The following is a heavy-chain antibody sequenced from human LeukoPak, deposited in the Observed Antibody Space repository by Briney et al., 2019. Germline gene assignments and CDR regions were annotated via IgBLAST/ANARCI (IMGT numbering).Heavy chain of an antibody. CDR2: ISWNSGSI. Sequence: GGSLRLSCVAPGFTFDDYAMHWVRQAPGKGLEWVSGISWNSGSIDYADSVKGRFTISRDNAKNSLYLQMNSLRAEDTALYYCAKDYYSSTTAGYFDYWGQGTLVTVSS. V-gene: IGHV3-9*01. CDR1: GFTFDDYA. D-gene: IGHD6-13*01. J-gene: IGHJ4*02. CDR3: AKDYYSSTTAGYFDY.